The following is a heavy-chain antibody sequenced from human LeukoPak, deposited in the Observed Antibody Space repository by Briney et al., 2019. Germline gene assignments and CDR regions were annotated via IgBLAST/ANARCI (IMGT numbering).Heavy chain of an antibody. V-gene: IGHV3-53*04. CDR1: GFTSGSNA. Sequence: QPGRSLTLSCAASGFTSGSNALHWVRQAPGEGLGWVLVIYSDDSTYYADSVKGRFTISRHNSKNTLYLQMNSLRAEDTAVYYCARGGYSGYDRDAFDIWGQGTMVTVSS. CDR2: IYSDDST. CDR3: ARGGYSGYDRDAFDI. D-gene: IGHD5-12*01. J-gene: IGHJ3*02.